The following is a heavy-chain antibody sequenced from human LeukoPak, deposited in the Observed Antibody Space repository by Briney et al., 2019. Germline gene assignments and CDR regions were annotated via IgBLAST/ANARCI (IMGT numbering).Heavy chain of an antibody. V-gene: IGHV4-34*01. J-gene: IGHJ5*02. CDR2: INHSGST. CDR3: ARGGYCSSTSCPKGSNWFDP. CDR1: GGSFSGYY. Sequence: SETLSLTCAVYGGSFSGYYWSWIRQPPGKGLEWIGEINHSGSTNYNPSLKSRVTISVDTSKNQFSLKLSSVTAADTAVYYCARGGYCSSTSCPKGSNWFDPWGQGTLVTVSS. D-gene: IGHD2-2*01.